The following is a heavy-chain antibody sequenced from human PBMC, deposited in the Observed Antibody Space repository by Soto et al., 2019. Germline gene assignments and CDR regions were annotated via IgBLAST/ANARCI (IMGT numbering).Heavy chain of an antibody. Sequence: QVQLVQSGAEVKKPGSSVKVPCKASGGTFSSYAISWVRQAPGQGLEWMGGIIPIFGTANYAQKFQGRVTITADESTSTAYMELSSLRSEDTAVYYCASPEQYYYDSSGYYSFGAPGFDYWGQGTLVTVSS. CDR3: ASPEQYYYDSSGYYSFGAPGFDY. CDR2: IIPIFGTA. D-gene: IGHD3-22*01. V-gene: IGHV1-69*01. J-gene: IGHJ4*02. CDR1: GGTFSSYA.